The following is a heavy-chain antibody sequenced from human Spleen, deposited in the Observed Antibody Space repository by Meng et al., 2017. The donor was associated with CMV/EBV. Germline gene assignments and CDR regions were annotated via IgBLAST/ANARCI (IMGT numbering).Heavy chain of an antibody. CDR2: IKQDGSEK. CDR3: ARDPRL. CDR1: GFTFTNYW. Sequence: GGSLRLSCAASGFTFTNYWMNWVRQAPGKGLEWVASIKQDGSEKYYVDSVKGRFTVSRDNALNSLYLQMNSLRAEDTAVYYCARDPRLWGQGTLVTVSS. J-gene: IGHJ4*02. V-gene: IGHV3-7*01.